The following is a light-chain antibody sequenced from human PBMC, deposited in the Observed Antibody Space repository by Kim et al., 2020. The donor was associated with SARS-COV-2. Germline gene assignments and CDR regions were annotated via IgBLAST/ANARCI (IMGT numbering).Light chain of an antibody. CDR1: QIVSRY. CDR3: QQRSNWHLT. CDR2: DTS. J-gene: IGKJ4*01. V-gene: IGKV3-11*01. Sequence: EIVLTQSPATLSLSPGERATLSCRASQIVSRYLAWYQQKAGQAPRLLIYDTSNMATGIPARFSGSGSGTDFTLTISSLEPEDFAVYYCQQRSNWHLTFGGGTKVDIK.